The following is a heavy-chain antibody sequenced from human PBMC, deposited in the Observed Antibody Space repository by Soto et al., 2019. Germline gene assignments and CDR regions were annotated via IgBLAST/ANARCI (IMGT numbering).Heavy chain of an antibody. CDR3: ARVPKDSSGYPNGFDY. V-gene: IGHV4-31*03. CDR2: IYYSGST. CDR1: GGSISSGGYY. J-gene: IGHJ4*02. D-gene: IGHD3-22*01. Sequence: SETLSLTCTVSGGSISSGGYYWSWIRQHPGKGLEWIGYIYYSGSTYYNPSLKSRVTISVDTSKNQFSLKLSSVTAADTAVYYCARVPKDSSGYPNGFDYWGQGTLVTVS.